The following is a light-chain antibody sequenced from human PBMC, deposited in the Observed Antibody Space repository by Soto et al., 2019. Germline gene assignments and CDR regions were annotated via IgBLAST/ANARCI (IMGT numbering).Light chain of an antibody. V-gene: IGKV2D-29*01. J-gene: IGKJ1*01. CDR1: QSLLHSDGKTY. Sequence: DIVMTQTPISLSVTPGQPTSISCKSSQSLLHSDGKTYLSWYLQKPGQPPQLLISEVSNRFSGVPDRFSGSGSGTDFTLKISRVEADDVGVYYCMQSLDLPRTFGQGTKVEIK. CDR3: MQSLDLPRT. CDR2: EVS.